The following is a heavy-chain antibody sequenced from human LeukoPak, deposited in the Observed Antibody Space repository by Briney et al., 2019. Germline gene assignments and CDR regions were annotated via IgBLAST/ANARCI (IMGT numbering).Heavy chain of an antibody. CDR3: ARDSGHDAFDI. Sequence: GGSLRLSCAASGFTVSTNYVSWVRQAPEKGLEWVSVIYRSGSTYYADSVKGRFTISRDNSKNTLYLQMKRLRAEDTAVYYCARDSGHDAFDIWGQGTMLTVSS. CDR1: GFTVSTNY. V-gene: IGHV3-53*01. J-gene: IGHJ3*02. CDR2: IYRSGST.